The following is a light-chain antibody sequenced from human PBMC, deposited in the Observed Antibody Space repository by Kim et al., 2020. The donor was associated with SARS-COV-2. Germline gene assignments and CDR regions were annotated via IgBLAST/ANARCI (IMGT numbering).Light chain of an antibody. V-gene: IGKV3-15*01. J-gene: IGKJ2*01. CDR2: GAS. CDR3: QQYNNWPYT. CDR1: QSVSSN. Sequence: SVSPGERPALSCRASQSVSSNLAWYQQKPGQAPRLLIYGASPRATGIPARFSGSGSGTEFALTISSLQSEDFAVYYCQQYNNWPYTFGQGTKLE.